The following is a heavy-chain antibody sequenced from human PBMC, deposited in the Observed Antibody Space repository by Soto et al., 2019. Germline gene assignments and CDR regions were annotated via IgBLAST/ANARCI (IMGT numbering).Heavy chain of an antibody. V-gene: IGHV1-69*01. CDR3: ARDCPGTSCYNDYYYYGMDV. CDR2: IIPIFGTA. Sequence: QVQLVQSGAEVKKPGSSVKVSCKASGGTFSSYAISWVRQAPGQGLEWMGGIIPIFGTANYAQKFQGRVTITADESTSTAYMELSSLRSEDTAVYYCARDCPGTSCYNDYYYYGMDVWGQGTTVTVSS. D-gene: IGHD2-2*02. CDR1: GGTFSSYA. J-gene: IGHJ6*02.